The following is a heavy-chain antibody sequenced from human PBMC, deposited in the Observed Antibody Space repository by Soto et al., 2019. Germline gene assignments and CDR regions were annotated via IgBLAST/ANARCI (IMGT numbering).Heavy chain of an antibody. CDR3: TRSDYDTSGYTDY. Sequence: QVHLVESGGGLVKPGGSLRLSCAASGFAFSAYYMSWIRQAPGKGLEWLSYISESGTTIYYADSVKGRFTISRDNAKXXXYLQMNSLRAEDTAVXYXTRSDYDTSGYTDYXG. V-gene: IGHV3-11*01. D-gene: IGHD3-22*01. CDR2: ISESGTTI. J-gene: IGHJ4*01. CDR1: GFAFSAYY.